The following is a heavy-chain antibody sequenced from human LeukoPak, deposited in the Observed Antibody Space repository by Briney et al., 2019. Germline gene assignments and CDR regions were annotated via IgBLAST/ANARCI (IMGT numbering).Heavy chain of an antibody. D-gene: IGHD3-22*01. CDR2: IYSGGST. V-gene: IGHV3-53*04. J-gene: IGHJ4*02. Sequence: GGSLRLSCAASGFTVSSNYMSWVRQAPGKRLEWVSVIYSGGSTYYADSVKGRFTISRHNSKNTLYLQVNSLRAEDTAVYYCARAGSDYYDSSGYYSCWGQGTLVTVSS. CDR1: GFTVSSNY. CDR3: ARAGSDYYDSSGYYSC.